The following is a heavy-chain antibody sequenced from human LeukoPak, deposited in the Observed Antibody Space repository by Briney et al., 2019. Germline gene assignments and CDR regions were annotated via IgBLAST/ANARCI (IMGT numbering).Heavy chain of an antibody. J-gene: IGHJ3*02. D-gene: IGHD3-22*01. CDR1: GYTFTGYY. CDR2: INHHSGGT. V-gene: IGHV1-2*02. Sequence: GASVKVSCKASGYTFTGYYMHWVRQAPGQGLEWMGWINHHSGGTNYAQKFQGRVTMTRDTSINTAYMELSRLRSDDTAVYYCARADDSSGYYPAGAFDIWGQGTMVTVSS. CDR3: ARADDSSGYYPAGAFDI.